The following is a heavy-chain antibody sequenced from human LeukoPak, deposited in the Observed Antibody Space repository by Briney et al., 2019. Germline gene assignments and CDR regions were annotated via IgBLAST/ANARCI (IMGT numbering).Heavy chain of an antibody. D-gene: IGHD5-18*01. J-gene: IGHJ3*02. V-gene: IGHV3-74*01. Sequence: GGSLRLSCAASGFTLSSYWMHWVRQDPGKGLVWVSRINSNGRDTHYAESVKGRFTISRDNAKNTLYLQMNSLRAEDTAVYYCARPQNPEIYGYGGFDIWGQGTMVTVSS. CDR3: ARPQNPEIYGYGGFDI. CDR2: INSNGRDT. CDR1: GFTLSSYW.